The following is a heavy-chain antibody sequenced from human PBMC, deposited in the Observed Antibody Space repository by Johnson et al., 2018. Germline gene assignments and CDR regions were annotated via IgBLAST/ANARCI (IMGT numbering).Heavy chain of an antibody. V-gene: IGHV3-9*01. CDR2: ISWNSGSI. D-gene: IGHD1-26*01. Sequence: EVQLVESGGGLVQPGRSLRLSCAASGFTFDDYAMHWVRQAPGKGLEWVSGISWNSGSIGYADSVKGRFTISRDNAKNSLYLQMNSLRAEDTAVYYCARDLSFPQHWGQGTLVTVSS. J-gene: IGHJ1*01. CDR1: GFTFDDYA. CDR3: ARDLSFPQH.